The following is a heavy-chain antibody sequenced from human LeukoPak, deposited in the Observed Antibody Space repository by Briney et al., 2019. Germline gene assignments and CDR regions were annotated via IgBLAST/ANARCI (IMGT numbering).Heavy chain of an antibody. CDR3: ARGRGITVAGNSNYGY. Sequence: PSETLSLTCAVYGGSFSGYYWSWIRQPPGKGLEWIGEINHSGSATYNPSLKSRVTISVDRSKNQFSLKLTSVTAADTAVYYCARGRGITVAGNSNYGYWGQGTLVTVSS. D-gene: IGHD6-19*01. CDR2: INHSGSA. CDR1: GGSFSGYY. J-gene: IGHJ4*02. V-gene: IGHV4-34*01.